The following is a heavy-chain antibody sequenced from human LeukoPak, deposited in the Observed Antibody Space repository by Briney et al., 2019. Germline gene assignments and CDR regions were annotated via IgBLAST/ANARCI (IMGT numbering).Heavy chain of an antibody. D-gene: IGHD6-25*01. V-gene: IGHV1-2*02. Sequence: ASVKVSCKASGYTFTGYYMNWVRQAPGQGLEWMGWINPNSGGTDYAQKFQGRVTMTRDTSIDTAYMELTSLTSDDTAVYYCARDLSGSITQRRPEDGMGVWGQGTTVTVS. CDR3: ARDLSGSITQRRPEDGMGV. CDR1: GYTFTGYY. J-gene: IGHJ6*02. CDR2: INPNSGGT.